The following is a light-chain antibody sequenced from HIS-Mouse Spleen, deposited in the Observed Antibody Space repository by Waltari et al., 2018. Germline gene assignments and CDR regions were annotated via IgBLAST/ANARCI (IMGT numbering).Light chain of an antibody. CDR1: QSVLYRSNNKNY. V-gene: IGKV4-1*01. Sequence: IVMTQSPDSLAVSLGERATINCKSHQSVLYRSNNKNYLASYQQKPGQPPKLLIYWASTRESGVPDRFSGSGSGTDFTLTISSLQAEDVAVYYCQQYYSTPLTFGGGNKVEIK. J-gene: IGKJ4*01. CDR3: QQYYSTPLT. CDR2: WAS.